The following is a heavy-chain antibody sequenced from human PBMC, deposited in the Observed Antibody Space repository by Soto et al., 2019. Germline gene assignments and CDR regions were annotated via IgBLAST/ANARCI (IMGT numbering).Heavy chain of an antibody. V-gene: IGHV1-46*03. J-gene: IGHJ4*02. CDR1: GYSFTDHY. D-gene: IGHD3-9*01. CDR2: IDPSGGSR. CDR3: ARVHGTYHDLLTGLWGGHFAY. Sequence: ASVKVSCKSSGYSFTDHYVVWVRQAPGQGLEWMGIIDPSGGSRIYAQSFQGRVTMTSDTSTSTMYMELSNLRSEDTAVFYCARVHGTYHDLLTGLWGGHFAYWGQGTQVTVSS.